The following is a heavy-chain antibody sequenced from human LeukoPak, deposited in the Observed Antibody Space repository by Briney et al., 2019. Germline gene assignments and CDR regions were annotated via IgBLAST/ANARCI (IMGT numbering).Heavy chain of an antibody. D-gene: IGHD3-9*01. J-gene: IGHJ5*02. CDR2: IYYRGST. Sequence: SETLSLTCTVSGDSVSSISYYWGWVRQPPGKGLEWIGSIYYRGSTHYNPSLQSRVASSLDTSKNQFSLKLTSVTAADTAIYYCAKSNYEILTGVLDRWSQGTLVTVSS. CDR3: AKSNYEILTGVLDR. CDR1: GDSVSSISYY. V-gene: IGHV4-39*07.